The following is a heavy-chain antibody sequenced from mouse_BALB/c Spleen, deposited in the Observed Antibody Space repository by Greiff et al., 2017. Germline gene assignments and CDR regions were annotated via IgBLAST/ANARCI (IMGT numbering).Heavy chain of an antibody. J-gene: IGHJ2*01. D-gene: IGHD3-2*02. V-gene: IGHV1-4*02. Sequence: QVQLQQSAAELARPGASVKMSCKASGYTFTSYTMHWVKQRPGQGLEWIGYINPSSGYTEYNQKFKDKTTLTADKSSSTAYMQLSSLTSEDSAVYYCARRQATRRAYYFDYWGQGTTLTVSS. CDR3: ARRQATRRAYYFDY. CDR2: INPSSGYT. CDR1: GYTFTSYT.